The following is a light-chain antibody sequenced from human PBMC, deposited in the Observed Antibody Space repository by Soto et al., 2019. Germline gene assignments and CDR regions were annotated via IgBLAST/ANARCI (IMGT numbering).Light chain of an antibody. CDR2: DNT. V-gene: IGLV1-40*01. Sequence: QSVLTQPPSVSGAPGQRVTISCTGSRSNIGAGYAVHWYQQLPGTAPKLLIYDNTNRPSGVPDRFSASESGTSASLAITGIQSEDEADYYCQSYDTSLSASVFGGGTKLTV. CDR3: QSYDTSLSASV. CDR1: RSNIGAGYA. J-gene: IGLJ2*01.